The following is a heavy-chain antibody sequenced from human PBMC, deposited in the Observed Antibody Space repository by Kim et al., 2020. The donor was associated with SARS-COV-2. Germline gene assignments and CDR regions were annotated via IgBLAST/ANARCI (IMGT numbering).Heavy chain of an antibody. J-gene: IGHJ5*02. CDR3: ARAARYSSSSGTTTQNWFDP. D-gene: IGHD6-13*01. V-gene: IGHV4-31*03. CDR2: IYYSGST. Sequence: SETLSLTCTVSGGSISSGGYYWSWIRQHPGKGLEWIGYIYYSGSTYYNPSLKSRVTISVDTSKNQCSLKLSSVTAADTAVYYCARAARYSSSSGTTTQNWFDPWGQGTLVTVSS. CDR1: GGSISSGGYY.